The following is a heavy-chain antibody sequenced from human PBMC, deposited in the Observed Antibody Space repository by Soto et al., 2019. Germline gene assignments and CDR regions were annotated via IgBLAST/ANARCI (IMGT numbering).Heavy chain of an antibody. CDR1: GGSISSDSYY. D-gene: IGHD2-2*01. Sequence: QVQLQESGPGLVKPSQTLSLTCNVSGGSISSDSYYWSWIRQHPGKGLEWIGYIYYSRSAYYNPSIKSRVTLSGDASKNQFSLKLTSVTAADTAMYYCAGGNLRLPTAIGWFDPWGQGTLVTVSS. J-gene: IGHJ5*02. V-gene: IGHV4-31*03. CDR3: AGGNLRLPTAIGWFDP. CDR2: IYYSRSA.